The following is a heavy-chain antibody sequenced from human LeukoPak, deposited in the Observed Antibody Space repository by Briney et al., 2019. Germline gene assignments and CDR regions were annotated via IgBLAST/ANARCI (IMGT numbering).Heavy chain of an antibody. CDR1: GGSISSYY. CDR3: ARRDYDFWSGYPGAAFDI. CDR2: IYYSGST. D-gene: IGHD3-3*01. Sequence: PSETLSLTCTVSGGSISSYYWSWIRQPPGKGLEWIGYIYYSGSTYYNPSLKSRVTISVDTSKNQFSLKLSSVTAADTAVYYCARRDYDFWSGYPGAAFDIWGQGTMVTVSS. J-gene: IGHJ3*02. V-gene: IGHV4-59*08.